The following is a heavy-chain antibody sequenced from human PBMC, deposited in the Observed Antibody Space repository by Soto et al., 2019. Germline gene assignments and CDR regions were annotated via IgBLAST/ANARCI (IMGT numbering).Heavy chain of an antibody. CDR3: ARDGRLFGVVDGWFDP. J-gene: IGHJ5*02. Sequence: QVQLVQSGAEVKKPGASVKVSCKASGYTFTGYYMHWVRQAPGQGLEWMGWINPNSGGTNYAQKFQGWVIMTRDTSISTAYMELSRLRSDDTAVYYCARDGRLFGVVDGWFDPWGQGTLVTVSS. CDR1: GYTFTGYY. V-gene: IGHV1-2*04. D-gene: IGHD3-3*01. CDR2: INPNSGGT.